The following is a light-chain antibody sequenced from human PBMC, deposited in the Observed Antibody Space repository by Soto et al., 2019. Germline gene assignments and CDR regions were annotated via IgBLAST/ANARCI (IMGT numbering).Light chain of an antibody. CDR3: QAWDSSTVV. J-gene: IGLJ2*01. V-gene: IGLV3-1*01. CDR2: QDS. CDR1: QLGDKY. Sequence: SYELTQPRSVSVSPGQTASITCSGDQLGDKYACWYQQKPGQSPVLVIYQDSKRPSGIPERFSGSNSGNTATLTIGGTQAMDEADYYCQAWDSSTVVFGGGTQLTV.